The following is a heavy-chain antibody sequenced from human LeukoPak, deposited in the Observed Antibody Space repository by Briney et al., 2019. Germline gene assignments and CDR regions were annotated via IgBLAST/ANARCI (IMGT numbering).Heavy chain of an antibody. CDR1: GYSISSSNW. V-gene: IGHV4-28*05. CDR3: ARTQKGMTPEPPYYYYYMDV. Sequence: SETLSLTCAVSGYSISSSNWWGWIRQPPGKGLEWIGYIYYSGSIYYNPSLKSRVTMSVDTSKNQFSLKLSSVTAVDTAVYYCARTQKGMTPEPPYYYYYMDVWGKGTTVTVSS. CDR2: IYYSGSI. D-gene: IGHD1-14*01. J-gene: IGHJ6*03.